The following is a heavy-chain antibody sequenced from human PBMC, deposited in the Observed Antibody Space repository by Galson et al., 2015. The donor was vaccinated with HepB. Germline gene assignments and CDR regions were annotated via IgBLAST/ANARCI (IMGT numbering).Heavy chain of an antibody. V-gene: IGHV1-8*01. CDR1: GSTFTSYD. D-gene: IGHD3-3*01. J-gene: IGHJ4*02. CDR3: ARVRESGYYIERDY. CDR2: MNPNSGNT. Sequence: SVTVSCKASGSTFTSYDINWVRQATGQGLEWMGWMNPNSGNTGYAQKFQGRVTMTRNTSISTAYMELSSLRSEDTAVYYCARVRESGYYIERDYWGQGTLVTVSS.